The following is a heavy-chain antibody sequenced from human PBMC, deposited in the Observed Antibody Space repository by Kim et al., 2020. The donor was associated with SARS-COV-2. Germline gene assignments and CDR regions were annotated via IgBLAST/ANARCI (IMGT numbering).Heavy chain of an antibody. CDR3: RLWFGELLKDGVYYYGMDV. V-gene: IGHV3-23*01. CDR1: GFTFSSYA. Sequence: GGSLRLSYAASGFTFSSYAMSWVRQAPGKGLEWVSAISGSGGSTYYADSVKGRFTISRDNSKNTLYLQMNSLRAEDTAVYYCRLWFGELLKDGVYYYGMDVWGQGTTVTVSS. CDR2: ISGSGGST. J-gene: IGHJ6*02. D-gene: IGHD3-10*01.